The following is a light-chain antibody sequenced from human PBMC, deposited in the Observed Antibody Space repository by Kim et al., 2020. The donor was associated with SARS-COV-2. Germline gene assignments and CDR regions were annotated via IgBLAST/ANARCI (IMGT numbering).Light chain of an antibody. J-gene: IGKJ1*01. V-gene: IGKV1-39*01. CDR1: QSISTY. CDR3: QQSYSAPWT. Sequence: ASVGDRVTIACRASQSISTYLNWYQQKPGKAPKLLIYAASSLQSGVPSRFSGSGSGTDFTLTISSLQPEDFATYYCQQSYSAPWTFGQGTKLEI. CDR2: AAS.